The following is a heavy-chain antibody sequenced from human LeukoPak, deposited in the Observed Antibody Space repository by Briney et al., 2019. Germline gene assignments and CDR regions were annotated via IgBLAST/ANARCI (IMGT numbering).Heavy chain of an antibody. Sequence: GGSLRLSCVASGFTFSSYGISWVRQAPGKGLEWISYITGSSSTVYYADSVKGRFTISRDNAKSSLYLQMSSLRAEDTAVYYCAREPTYTNSWYTTCDYWGQGTLVTVSS. J-gene: IGHJ4*02. V-gene: IGHV3-48*01. CDR2: ITGSSSTV. CDR3: AREPTYTNSWYTTCDY. CDR1: GFTFSSYG. D-gene: IGHD6-19*01.